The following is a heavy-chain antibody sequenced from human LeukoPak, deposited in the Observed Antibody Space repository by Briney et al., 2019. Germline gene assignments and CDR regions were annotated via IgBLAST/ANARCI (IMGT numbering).Heavy chain of an antibody. CDR2: ISSSGSTI. V-gene: IGHV3-48*03. CDR1: GFTFSSYE. D-gene: IGHD3-22*01. Sequence: PEGSLRLSCAASGFTFSSYEMNWVRQAPGKGLEWVSYISSSGSTIYYADSVKGRFTISRDNAKNSLYLQMNSLRAEDTAVYYCASDSYYDSTVGFDYWGQGTLVTVSS. J-gene: IGHJ4*02. CDR3: ASDSYYDSTVGFDY.